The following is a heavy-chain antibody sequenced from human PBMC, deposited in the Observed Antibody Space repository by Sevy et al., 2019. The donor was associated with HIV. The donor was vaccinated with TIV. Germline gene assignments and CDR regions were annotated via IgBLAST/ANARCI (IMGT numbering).Heavy chain of an antibody. CDR3: AREGCTKPHDY. J-gene: IGHJ4*02. V-gene: IGHV3-23*01. Sequence: GGSLRLSCAASGFTFSKYSMSWVRQPPGKGLEWVSTLSFGCGEINYEDSVEGRFTMSRDNSKSSVYLQMNNLRPEDTAVYYCAREGCTKPHDYWGQGTLVTVSS. CDR2: LSFGCGEI. CDR1: GFTFSKYS. D-gene: IGHD2-8*01.